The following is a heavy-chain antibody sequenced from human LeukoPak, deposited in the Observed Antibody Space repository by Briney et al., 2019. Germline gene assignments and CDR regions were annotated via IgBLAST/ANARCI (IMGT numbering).Heavy chain of an antibody. CDR2: ISSSSSYI. J-gene: IGHJ3*02. V-gene: IGHV3-21*01. Sequence: PGGSLRLSCAASGFTFSSYSMNWVRQAPGKGLEWVSSISSSSSYIYYADSVKGRFTISRDNAKNSLYLQMNSLRAEDTAVYYCARGEGYHGYSSGWSRINDAFDIWGQGTMVTVSS. CDR3: ARGEGYHGYSSGWSRINDAFDI. CDR1: GFTFSSYS. D-gene: IGHD6-19*01.